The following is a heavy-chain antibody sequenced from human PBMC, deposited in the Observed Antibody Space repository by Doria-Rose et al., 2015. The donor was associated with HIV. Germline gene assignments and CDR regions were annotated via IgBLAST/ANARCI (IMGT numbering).Heavy chain of an antibody. D-gene: IGHD3-10*01. V-gene: IGHV4-4*09. CDR3: ARFRPSRGIYYSLDV. Sequence: QVQLQESGPGLVKPAETLSLTCTVSGGSISSYYWNWIRQPPGKGLEWIGYIYSRGGPDYNPPRKGRVAISVDTPKNQSPRGGSAVTAADTAVYYCARFRPSRGIYYSLDVWGEGTTVTVAS. CDR1: GGSISSYY. J-gene: IGHJ6*03. CDR2: IYSRGGP.